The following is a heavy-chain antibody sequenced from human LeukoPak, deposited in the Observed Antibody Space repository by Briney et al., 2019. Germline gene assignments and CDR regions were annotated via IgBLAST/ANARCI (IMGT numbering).Heavy chain of an antibody. D-gene: IGHD3-22*01. J-gene: IGHJ3*02. CDR2: ISGSGGST. CDR3: AKDVYFDSSGYYYEGAFDI. V-gene: IGHV3-23*01. CDR1: GFTFSSYG. Sequence: GGTLRLSCAASGFTFSSYGMSWVRQAPGKGLEWVSAISGSGGSTYYADSVKGRFTISRDNSKNTLSLQMNSLRADDTAVYYCAKDVYFDSSGYYYEGAFDIWGQGTMVTVSS.